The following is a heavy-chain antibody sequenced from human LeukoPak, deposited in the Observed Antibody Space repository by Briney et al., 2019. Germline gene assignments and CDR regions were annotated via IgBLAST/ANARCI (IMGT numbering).Heavy chain of an antibody. J-gene: IGHJ4*02. CDR1: GGSISSGGYY. CDR2: INHSGST. CDR3: ARTHDFWSGYPFDY. V-gene: IGHV4-39*07. D-gene: IGHD3-3*01. Sequence: PSETLSLTCTVSGGSISSGGYYWSWIRQPPGKGLEWIGEINHSGSTNYNPSLKSRVTISVDTSKNQFSLKLSSVTAADTAVYYCARTHDFWSGYPFDYWGQGTLVTVSS.